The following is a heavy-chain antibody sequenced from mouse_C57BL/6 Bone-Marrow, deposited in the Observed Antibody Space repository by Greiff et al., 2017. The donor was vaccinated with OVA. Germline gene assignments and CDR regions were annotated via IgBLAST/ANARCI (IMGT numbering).Heavy chain of an antibody. CDR1: GYSFTGYY. CDR3: ARFDYAMYD. V-gene: IGHV1-42*01. J-gene: IGHJ4*01. Sequence: VQLQQSGPELVKPGASVKISCKASGYSFTGYYMNWVKQSPEKSLEWIGEINPSTGGTTYNQKFKAKATLTVDKSSSTAYMQLKSLTSEDSAVYYCARFDYAMYDWGQGTAVTVSS. CDR2: INPSTGGT.